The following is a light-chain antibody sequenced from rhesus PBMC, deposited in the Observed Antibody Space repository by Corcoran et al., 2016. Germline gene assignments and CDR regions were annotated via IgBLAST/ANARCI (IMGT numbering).Light chain of an antibody. CDR2: AAS. V-gene: IGKV1-18*01. Sequence: DIQMTQSPSSLSASVGDKVTITCRASQGIRNWLAWYQQKAGKAPKLLIFAASSLQSGVPSRFSGSGSGTDYTLPISSLQPEDFATYYCQQGYNTPLTFGGGTKVEI. CDR1: QGIRNW. CDR3: QQGYNTPLT. J-gene: IGKJ4*01.